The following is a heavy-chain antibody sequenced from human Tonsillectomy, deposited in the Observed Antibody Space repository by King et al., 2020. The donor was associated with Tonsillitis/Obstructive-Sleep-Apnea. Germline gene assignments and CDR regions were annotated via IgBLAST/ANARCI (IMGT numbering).Heavy chain of an antibody. V-gene: IGHV3-30*01. J-gene: IGHJ4*02. CDR1: GFTFSSYA. CDR3: ARDDILTGCDY. CDR2: LSYDGSNK. Sequence: VQLVESGGGVFQPGRSLRLSCSASGFTFSSYAMHWVRRAPGKGLGWVAVLSYDGSNKYNADSVKGRFTISRDNSKNTLYLQMNSLRAEDTAVYYCARDDILTGCDYWGQGTLVTVSS. D-gene: IGHD3-9*01.